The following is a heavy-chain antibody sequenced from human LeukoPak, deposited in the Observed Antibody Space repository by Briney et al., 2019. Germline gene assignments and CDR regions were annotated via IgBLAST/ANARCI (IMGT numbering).Heavy chain of an antibody. CDR3: EKGRYYPNYYFDY. D-gene: IGHD3-10*01. V-gene: IGHV3-23*01. CDR2: ISGSGGST. CDR1: GFTFNSYA. J-gene: IGHJ4*02. Sequence: GGSLRLSCAPSGFTFNSYAMSWVRQAPGKGLEWVSTISGSGGSTYYADSVKGRFTISRDNSKNTLYLQMNSLRAEDTAVYYCEKGRYYPNYYFDYWGLGTLVTVSS.